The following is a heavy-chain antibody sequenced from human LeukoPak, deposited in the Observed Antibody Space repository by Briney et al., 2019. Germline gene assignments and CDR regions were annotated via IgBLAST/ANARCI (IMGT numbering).Heavy chain of an antibody. D-gene: IGHD2-21*02. CDR3: AILNGDEFDH. CDR2: INPNSGGT. J-gene: IGHJ4*02. V-gene: IGHV1-2*02. CDR1: GGTFSTYA. Sequence: GASVKVSCKTSGGTFSTYAISWVRQAPGQGLEWMGWINPNSGGTNYAQKFQGRVTMTRDTSISTAYMELSRLRSDDTAVYYCAILNGDEFDHWGQGTLVTVSS.